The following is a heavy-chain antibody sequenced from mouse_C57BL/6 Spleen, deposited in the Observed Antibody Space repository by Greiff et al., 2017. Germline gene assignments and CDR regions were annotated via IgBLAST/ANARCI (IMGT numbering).Heavy chain of an antibody. J-gene: IGHJ2*01. Sequence: EVKVEESGPGLVKPSQSLSLTCSVTGYSITSGYYWNWIRQFPGNKLEWMGYISYDGSNNYNPSLKNRISITRDTSKNQFFLKLNSVTTEDTATYYCAREDWGFDYWGQGTTLTVSS. V-gene: IGHV3-6*01. CDR1: GYSITSGYY. CDR2: ISYDGSN. CDR3: AREDWGFDY.